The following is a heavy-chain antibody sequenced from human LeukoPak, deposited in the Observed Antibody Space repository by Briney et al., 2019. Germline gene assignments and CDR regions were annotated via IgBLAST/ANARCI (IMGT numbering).Heavy chain of an antibody. CDR2: ISSSGSTI. Sequence: PGGSLRLSCAASGFTFSSYEMNWVRQAPGKGLEWVSYISSSGSTIYYADSVKGRFTISRDNAKNSLYLQMNSLRAEDTAVYYCARVTWKGAFDIWGQGTMVTVSS. V-gene: IGHV3-48*03. CDR3: ARVTWKGAFDI. D-gene: IGHD1-1*01. CDR1: GFTFSSYE. J-gene: IGHJ3*02.